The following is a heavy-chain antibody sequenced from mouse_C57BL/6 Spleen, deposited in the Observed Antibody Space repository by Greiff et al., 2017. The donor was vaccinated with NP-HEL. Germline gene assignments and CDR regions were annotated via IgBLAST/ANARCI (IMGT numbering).Heavy chain of an antibody. V-gene: IGHV1-7*01. D-gene: IGHD1-1*01. CDR2: INPSSGYT. CDR1: GYTFTSYW. CDR3: ARSGDYYGNYFDY. Sequence: QVHVKQSGAELAKPGASVKLSCKASGYTFTSYWMHWVKQRPGQGLEWIGYINPSSGYTKYNQKFKDKATLTADKSSSTAYMQLSSLTYEDSAVYYCARSGDYYGNYFDYWGQGTTLTVSS. J-gene: IGHJ2*01.